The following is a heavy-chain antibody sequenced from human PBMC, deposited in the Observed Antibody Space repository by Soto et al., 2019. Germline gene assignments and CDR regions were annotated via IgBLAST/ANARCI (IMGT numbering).Heavy chain of an antibody. CDR2: ISSSGSTI. CDR3: ARETTGTVAGTFIFDY. CDR1: GFTFSDYY. Sequence: GGSLRLSCAASGFTFSDYYMSWIRQAPGKGLEWVSYISSSGSTIHYADSVKGRFTISRENAKNSPYLQMNSLRAEDTAVYYCARETTGTVAGTFIFDYWGQGTLVTVSS. V-gene: IGHV3-11*01. D-gene: IGHD6-19*01. J-gene: IGHJ4*02.